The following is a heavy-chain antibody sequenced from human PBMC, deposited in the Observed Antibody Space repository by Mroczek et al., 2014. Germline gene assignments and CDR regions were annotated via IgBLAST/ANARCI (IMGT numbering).Heavy chain of an antibody. Sequence: QVQLQESGSGLVKPSQTLSLTCAVSGGSISSGGYSWSWIRQPPGKGLEWIGYIYHSGSTYYNPSLKSRVTISVDRSKNQFSLKLSSVTAADTAVYYCARAQLESDFWSGYYTAYFDYWGQGTLVTVSS. J-gene: IGHJ4*02. CDR1: GGSISSGGYS. V-gene: IGHV4-30-2*01. CDR2: IYHSGST. CDR3: ARAQLESDFWSGYYTAYFDY. D-gene: IGHD3-3*01.